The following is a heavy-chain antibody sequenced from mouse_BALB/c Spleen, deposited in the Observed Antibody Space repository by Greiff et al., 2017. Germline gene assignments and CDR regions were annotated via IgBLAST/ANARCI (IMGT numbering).Heavy chain of an antibody. D-gene: IGHD2-1*01. CDR1: GYTFTSYW. V-gene: IGHV1S81*02. CDR2: INPSNGRT. Sequence: QVQLQQPGAELVKPGASVKLSCKASGYTFTSYWMHWVKQRPGQGLELIGEINPSNGRTNYNEKFKSKATLTVDKSSSTAYMQLSSLTSEDSAVYYCARSDGNYVLDYWGQGTTLTVSS. J-gene: IGHJ2*01. CDR3: ARSDGNYVLDY.